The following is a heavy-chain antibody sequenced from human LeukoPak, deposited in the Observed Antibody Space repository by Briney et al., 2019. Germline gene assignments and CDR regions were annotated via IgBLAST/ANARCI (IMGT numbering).Heavy chain of an antibody. D-gene: IGHD3-16*01. J-gene: IGHJ3*02. CDR3: ARDPAGGDAFDI. V-gene: IGHV3-48*04. Sequence: GGSLRLSCAASGFTFSSYSMNWVRQAPGKGLEWVSSISSSGSTIYYADSVKGRFTISRDNAKNSLYLQMNSLRAEDTAVYYCARDPAGGDAFDIWGQGTMVTVSS. CDR2: ISSSGSTI. CDR1: GFTFSSYS.